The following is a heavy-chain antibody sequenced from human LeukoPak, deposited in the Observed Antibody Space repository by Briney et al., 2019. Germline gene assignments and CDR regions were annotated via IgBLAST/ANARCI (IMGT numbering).Heavy chain of an antibody. CDR3: AKCSSTSCYYYYYYMGV. CDR1: GFTFSSYG. D-gene: IGHD2-2*01. V-gene: IGHV3-30*02. Sequence: GGSLRLSCAASGFTFSSYGMHWVRQAPGKGLEWVAFIRYDGSNKYYADSVKGRFTISRDNSKNTLYLQMNSLRAEDTAVYYCAKCSSTSCYYYYYYMGVWGKGTTVTISS. CDR2: IRYDGSNK. J-gene: IGHJ6*03.